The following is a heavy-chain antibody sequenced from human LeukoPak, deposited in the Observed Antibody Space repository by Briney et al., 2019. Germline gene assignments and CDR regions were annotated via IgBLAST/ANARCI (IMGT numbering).Heavy chain of an antibody. J-gene: IGHJ4*02. CDR3: ARESYDSSGAFDY. CDR2: IWYDGSNK. D-gene: IGHD3-22*01. Sequence: PGGSLRLSCAASGFTFSSYAMHWVRQAPGKGLEWVAVIWYDGSNKYYADSVKGRFTISRDNSKNTLYLQMNSLRAEDTAVYYCARESYDSSGAFDYWGQGTLVTVSS. CDR1: GFTFSSYA. V-gene: IGHV3-33*08.